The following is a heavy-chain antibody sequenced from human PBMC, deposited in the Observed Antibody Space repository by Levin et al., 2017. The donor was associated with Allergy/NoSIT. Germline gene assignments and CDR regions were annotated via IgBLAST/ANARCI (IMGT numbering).Heavy chain of an antibody. CDR3: AKGRDCSGGSCYFWFDY. Sequence: PGGSLRLSCAASGFTFSSYAMSWVRQAPGKGLEWVSAISGSGGSTYYADSVKGRFTISRDNSKNTLYLQMNSLRAEDTAVYYCAKGRDCSGGSCYFWFDYWGQGTLVTVSS. J-gene: IGHJ4*02. V-gene: IGHV3-23*01. CDR1: GFTFSSYA. D-gene: IGHD2-15*01. CDR2: ISGSGGST.